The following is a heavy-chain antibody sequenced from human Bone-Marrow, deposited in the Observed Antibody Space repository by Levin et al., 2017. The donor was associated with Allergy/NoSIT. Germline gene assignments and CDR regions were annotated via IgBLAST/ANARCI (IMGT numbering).Heavy chain of an antibody. CDR2: IYHSGST. D-gene: IGHD3-22*01. CDR3: ARHSGDYYDSSAYDPTHFDY. CDR1: GGSLRMYY. J-gene: IGHJ4*02. Sequence: SSETLSLTCTVSGGSLRMYYWSWIRQSAEKGLEWIGRIYHSGSTKFNPSLRSRVAMSVDRSRSQFSLRLTSVTAADTALYFCARHSGDYYDSSAYDPTHFDYWGQGIPVIVSS. V-gene: IGHV4-4*07.